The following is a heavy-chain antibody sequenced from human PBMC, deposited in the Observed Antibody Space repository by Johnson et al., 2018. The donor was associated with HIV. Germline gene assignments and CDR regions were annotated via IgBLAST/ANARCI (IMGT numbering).Heavy chain of an antibody. V-gene: IGHV3-23*04. J-gene: IGHJ3*02. Sequence: MLLVESGGGVQRPGGSLRLSCAASGFTFSSYAMSWVRQAPGKGLEWVSAISGSGGSTYYADSVKGRFTIARDNSKNTLYLQMNSLRAEDTAVCYCARPRTGSDAFDIWGQGTMVTVSS. CDR3: ARPRTGSDAFDI. D-gene: IGHD7-27*01. CDR2: ISGSGGST. CDR1: GFTFSSYA.